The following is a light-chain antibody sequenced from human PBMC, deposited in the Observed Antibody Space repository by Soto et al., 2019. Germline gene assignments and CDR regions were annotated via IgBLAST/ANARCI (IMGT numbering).Light chain of an antibody. CDR2: DAS. Sequence: FVLTQSPATLSLSPGERATLSCRSSWNVGSSLAWHQQKPGQAPRLLMYDASKRPTVIPARFSGSGSGTDFTLTISSLEAEDFAVYYCQNGRTFGQGTRLEIK. CDR3: QNGRT. CDR1: WNVGSS. J-gene: IGKJ2*01. V-gene: IGKV3-11*01.